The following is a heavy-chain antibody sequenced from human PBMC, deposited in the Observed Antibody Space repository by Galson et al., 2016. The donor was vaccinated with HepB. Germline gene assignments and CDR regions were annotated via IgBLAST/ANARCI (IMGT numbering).Heavy chain of an antibody. V-gene: IGHV3-23*01. CDR2: ISGSAGNT. CDR1: GFTFSSYA. CDR3: AKGIAARPVFDY. J-gene: IGHJ4*02. D-gene: IGHD6-6*01. Sequence: SLRLSCAASGFTFSSYAMSWVRQAPGKGLEWVSGISGSAGNTYYADSVKGRFTISRDNSKNTLSLQMNSLRAEDTAVYYCAKGIAARPVFDYWGQGTLVTVSS.